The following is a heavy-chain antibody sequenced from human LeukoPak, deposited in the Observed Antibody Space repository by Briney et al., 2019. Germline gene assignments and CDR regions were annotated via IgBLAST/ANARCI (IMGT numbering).Heavy chain of an antibody. CDR3: ARDIAAAGYFDY. CDR1: GGSISSYY. V-gene: IGHV4-59*01. J-gene: IGHJ4*02. CDR2: IYYSGST. Sequence: PSETLSLTCTVSGGSISSYYCSWIRQPPGKGLEWIGYIYYSGSTNYNPSLKSRVTISVDTSKNQFSLKLSSVTAADTAVYYCARDIAAAGYFDYWGQGTLVTVSS. D-gene: IGHD6-13*01.